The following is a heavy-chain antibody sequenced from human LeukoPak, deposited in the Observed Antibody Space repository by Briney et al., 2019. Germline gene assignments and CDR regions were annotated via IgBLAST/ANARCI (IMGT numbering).Heavy chain of an antibody. CDR2: TNHSGST. V-gene: IGHV4-34*01. J-gene: IGHJ5*02. Sequence: PSETLSLTCAVYGGSFSGYYWSWIRQPPGKGLEWIGETNHSGSTNYNPSLKSRVTISVDTSKNQFSLKLSSVTAADTAVYYCARGSPLYFWSGYYPLYWFDPWGQGTLVTVSS. CDR3: ARGSPLYFWSGYYPLYWFDP. CDR1: GGSFSGYY. D-gene: IGHD3-3*01.